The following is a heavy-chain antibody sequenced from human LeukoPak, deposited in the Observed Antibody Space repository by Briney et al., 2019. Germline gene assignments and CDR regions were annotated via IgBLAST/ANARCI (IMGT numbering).Heavy chain of an antibody. CDR3: ARVGVTTVVTQDYYYYYYMDV. D-gene: IGHD4-23*01. CDR1: GFTFSSYW. CDR2: IKQDGSEK. V-gene: IGHV3-7*01. J-gene: IGHJ6*03. Sequence: GGSLRLSCAASGFTFSSYWISWVRQAPGKGLEWVANIKQDGSEKYYVDSVKGRFTISRDNAKNSLYLQMNSLRAEDTAVYYCARVGVTTVVTQDYYYYYYMDVWGKGTTVTVSS.